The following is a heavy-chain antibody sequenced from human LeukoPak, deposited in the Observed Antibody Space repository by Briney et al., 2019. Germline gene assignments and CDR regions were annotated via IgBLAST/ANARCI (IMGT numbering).Heavy chain of an antibody. CDR1: GYTFSTYG. CDR2: ICGNSGKT. V-gene: IGHV1-18*01. Sequence: ASVKVSCKTSGYTFSTYGLSWVRQAPGQGLEWMGWICGNSGKTHYAQKFQDRVTLTTDTSSTTAFMELRSLRSDDTAMYYCARNAGSYFEFAPWGQGTLVTVSS. CDR3: ARNAGSYFEFAP. J-gene: IGHJ5*02. D-gene: IGHD1-26*01.